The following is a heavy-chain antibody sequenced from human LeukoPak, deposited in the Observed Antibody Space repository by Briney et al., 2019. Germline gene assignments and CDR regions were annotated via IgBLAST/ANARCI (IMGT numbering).Heavy chain of an antibody. Sequence: PGGSLRLSCAASGFTFSSYPMTWVRQAPGKGLDWVSTIGDSGGNTFYADSVKGRFTISRDNSKNTLFLQMSSLRAEDTAVYYCARDVGITVGATDYWGQGALVTVSP. CDR3: ARDVGITVGATDY. J-gene: IGHJ4*02. V-gene: IGHV3-23*01. D-gene: IGHD1-26*01. CDR1: GFTFSSYP. CDR2: IGDSGGNT.